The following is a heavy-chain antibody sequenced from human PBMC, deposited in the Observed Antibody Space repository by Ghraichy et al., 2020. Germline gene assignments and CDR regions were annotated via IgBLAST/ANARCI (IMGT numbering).Heavy chain of an antibody. Sequence: GGSLRLSCSASGFTFSSCGLHWVRQAPGKTLEYVSAISSSGGETYYADSVKGRFTISRDNSKNTVNLQMSSLRAEDTAVYYCVSEPRDSSGYLGYWGQGTLVTVSS. J-gene: IGHJ4*02. CDR2: ISSSGGET. V-gene: IGHV3-64D*06. CDR3: VSEPRDSSGYLGY. D-gene: IGHD3-22*01. CDR1: GFTFSSCG.